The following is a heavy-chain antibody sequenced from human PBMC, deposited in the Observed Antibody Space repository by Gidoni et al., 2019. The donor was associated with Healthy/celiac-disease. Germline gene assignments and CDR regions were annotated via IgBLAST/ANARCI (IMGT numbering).Heavy chain of an antibody. J-gene: IGHJ4*02. D-gene: IGHD6-6*01. Sequence: EVQLVESGGGLVKPGGSLGLSCAASGFTFSSYSMNWVRQAPGKGLEWVSSISSSSSYIYYADSVKGRFTISRDNAKNSLYLQMNSLRAEDTAVYYCARERQSMGGYSSSPWGQGTLVTVSS. CDR3: ARERQSMGGYSSSP. CDR1: GFTFSSYS. V-gene: IGHV3-21*01. CDR2: ISSSSSYI.